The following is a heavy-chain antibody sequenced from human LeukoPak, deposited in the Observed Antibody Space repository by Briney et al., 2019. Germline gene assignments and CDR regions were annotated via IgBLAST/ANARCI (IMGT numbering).Heavy chain of an antibody. CDR3: ASFFSAAAAGTFAFDI. J-gene: IGHJ3*02. CDR2: IYYSGST. CDR1: GGSISSYY. D-gene: IGHD6-13*01. Sequence: SETLSLTGTVSGGSISSYYWSWIRQPPGKGLEWIGYIYYSGSTNYNPSLKSRVTISVDTSKNQFSLKLSSVTAADTAVYYCASFFSAAAAGTFAFDIWGQGTMVTVSS. V-gene: IGHV4-59*01.